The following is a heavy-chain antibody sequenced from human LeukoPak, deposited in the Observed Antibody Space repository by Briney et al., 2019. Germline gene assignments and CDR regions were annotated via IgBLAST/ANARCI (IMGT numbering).Heavy chain of an antibody. D-gene: IGHD3-22*01. Sequence: GASVKVSCKASGGSFSSYAISRVRQAPGQGLEWMGGVIPIFGTANYAQKFQGRVTITADESTSTAYMELSSLRSEDTAVYYCARSGDYYDSSGYPVFDYWGQGTLVTVSS. V-gene: IGHV1-69*13. CDR2: VIPIFGTA. J-gene: IGHJ4*02. CDR3: ARSGDYYDSSGYPVFDY. CDR1: GGSFSSYA.